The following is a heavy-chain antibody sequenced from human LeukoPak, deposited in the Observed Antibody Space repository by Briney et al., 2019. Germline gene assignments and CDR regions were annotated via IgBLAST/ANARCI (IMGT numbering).Heavy chain of an antibody. CDR1: RFTFSSYT. V-gene: IGHV3-21*01. Sequence: GGSLRLSCSASRFTFSSYTMNWVRQAPGKGLEWVSSIDPSSTYIYYADSVKGRFTISRDNAQNSLYLQMNSLRAEDTAVYYCTRGSYGDYEYWGQGTLVTVSS. D-gene: IGHD4-17*01. CDR3: TRGSYGDYEY. CDR2: IDPSSTYI. J-gene: IGHJ4*02.